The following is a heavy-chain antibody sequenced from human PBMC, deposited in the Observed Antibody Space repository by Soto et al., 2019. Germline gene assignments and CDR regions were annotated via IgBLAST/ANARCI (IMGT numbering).Heavy chain of an antibody. J-gene: IGHJ6*02. CDR1: GGSISSGGYY. D-gene: IGHD2-2*01. CDR2: IYYSGST. V-gene: IGHV4-31*03. Sequence: QVQLQESGPGLVKPSQTLSLTCTVSGGSISSGGYYWSWIRQHPGKGLEWIGYIYYSGSTYYNPSLKSRFTISVDSSKNLFSLKLSSVTAADTAVYYCARGYCSSTSCYLGGGGYGMDVWGQGTTVTVSS. CDR3: ARGYCSSTSCYLGGGGYGMDV.